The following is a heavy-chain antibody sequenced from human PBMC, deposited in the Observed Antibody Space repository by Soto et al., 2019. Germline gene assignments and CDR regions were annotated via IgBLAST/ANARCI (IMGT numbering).Heavy chain of an antibody. V-gene: IGHV4-39*07. CDR1: GGSISSRSYY. D-gene: IGHD3-22*01. Sequence: SETLSLTCTVSGGSISSRSYYWGWIRQPPGKGLEWIGSIYYSGSTYYNPSLKSRVTISVDTSKNQFSLKLNSVNAADTADYYCARTSYYDSTGYYNLDVWAPGTTVTVSS. CDR2: IYYSGST. CDR3: ARTSYYDSTGYYNLDV. J-gene: IGHJ6*02.